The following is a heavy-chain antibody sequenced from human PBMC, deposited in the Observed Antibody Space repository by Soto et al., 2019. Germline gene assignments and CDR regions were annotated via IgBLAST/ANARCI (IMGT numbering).Heavy chain of an antibody. Sequence: EVQVVESGGGLVQPGRSLRLSCSVSGFSFSDYPMSWFRQAPGKGLEWVAYIRTAAYGATTEYAASLKDGFPISRDDSESIASLQMNSLKIEDTAVYYCTLATRLSGDACYIWGQGTVVTVSS. V-gene: IGHV3-49*03. D-gene: IGHD1-1*01. CDR3: TLATRLSGDACYI. J-gene: IGHJ3*02. CDR1: GFSFSDYP. CDR2: IRTAAYGATT.